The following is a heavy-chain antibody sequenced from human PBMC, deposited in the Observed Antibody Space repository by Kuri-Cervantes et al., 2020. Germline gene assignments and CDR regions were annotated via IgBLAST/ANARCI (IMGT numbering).Heavy chain of an antibody. CDR1: GGTLSSYA. CDR3: ARGTSGATVTTCPSGY. V-gene: IGHV1-69*05. Sequence: SVKVSCKASGGTLSSYAITWVRQAPGQGLEWMGGIIPLFGTPNYAQKFQGRVTITRDEFTSTAYMELNSLISEDTAVYYCARGTSGATVTTCPSGYWGQGTLVTVSS. CDR2: IIPLFGTP. D-gene: IGHD4-17*01. J-gene: IGHJ4*02.